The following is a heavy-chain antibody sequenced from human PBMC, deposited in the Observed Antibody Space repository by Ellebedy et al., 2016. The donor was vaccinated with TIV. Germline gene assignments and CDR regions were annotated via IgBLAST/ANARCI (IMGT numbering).Heavy chain of an antibody. J-gene: IGHJ5*02. V-gene: IGHV4-34*01. CDR1: GGAFGGYY. CDR2: INHDGYT. CDR3: VRVLAASGTNRFDP. D-gene: IGHD1-1*01. Sequence: SETLSLTCAVYGGAFGGYYWSWVRQPPGKGLEWIGEINHDGYTTYKPSLKSRVTISIDTSKNQFSLRLSSVTAADTAVYYCVRVLAASGTNRFDPWGQGTLVTVSS.